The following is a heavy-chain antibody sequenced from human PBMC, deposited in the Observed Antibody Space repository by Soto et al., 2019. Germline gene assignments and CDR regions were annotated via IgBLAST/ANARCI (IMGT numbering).Heavy chain of an antibody. Sequence: EVQLVESGGGLVQPGGSLKLSCAASGFTFSGSAMHWVRQASGKGLEWVGRIRSKANSYATAYAASVKGRFTISRDDSKNTAYLQMNSLNTEDTAVYYCTRGRRWLQMAFDYWGQGTLVTVSS. D-gene: IGHD5-12*01. J-gene: IGHJ4*02. CDR2: IRSKANSYAT. CDR3: TRGRRWLQMAFDY. V-gene: IGHV3-73*01. CDR1: GFTFSGSA.